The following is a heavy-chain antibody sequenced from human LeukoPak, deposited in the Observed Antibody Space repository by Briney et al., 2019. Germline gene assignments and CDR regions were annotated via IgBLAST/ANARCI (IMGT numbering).Heavy chain of an antibody. J-gene: IGHJ3*02. CDR3: AKDNTYSSGWGAFDI. CDR1: GFTFDDYA. CDR2: ISWNSGGI. Sequence: PGRSLRLSCAASGFTFDDYAMHWVRQAPGKGLEWVSGISWNSGGIGYADSVKGRFTISRDNAKNSLYLQMNSLRAEDTALYYCAKDNTYSSGWGAFDIWGQGTMVTVSS. D-gene: IGHD6-19*01. V-gene: IGHV3-9*01.